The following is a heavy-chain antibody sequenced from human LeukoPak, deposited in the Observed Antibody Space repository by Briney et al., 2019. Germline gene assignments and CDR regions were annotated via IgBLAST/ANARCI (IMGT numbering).Heavy chain of an antibody. J-gene: IGHJ4*02. D-gene: IGHD6-13*01. CDR1: GSGFTTYW. CDR2: IYPGDSDT. CDR3: ARRDRYSASWNFDY. Sequence: GESLKISCKASGSGFTTYWIARVRQMPGKGLEWMGIIYPGDSDTRYSPSFQGQVTISADKSISTAYLQWSSLRASDTAMFYCARRDRYSASWNFDYWGQGTLVTVSS. V-gene: IGHV5-51*01.